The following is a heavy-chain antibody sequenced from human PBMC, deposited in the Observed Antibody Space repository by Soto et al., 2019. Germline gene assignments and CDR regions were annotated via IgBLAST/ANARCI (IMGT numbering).Heavy chain of an antibody. V-gene: IGHV1-2*02. J-gene: IGHJ4*02. CDR3: GRGRSGQIVVFY. CDR2: IGPETGAT. Sequence: ASVKVSCKASGYTFTGHYIHWVRQAPEQGPEWMGEIGPETGATRYAQKFQGRVTMTRDMSITTVYMELNNLSRDDTAVYYCGRGRSGQIVVFYWGQGTPATVSS. CDR1: GYTFTGHY. D-gene: IGHD1-26*01.